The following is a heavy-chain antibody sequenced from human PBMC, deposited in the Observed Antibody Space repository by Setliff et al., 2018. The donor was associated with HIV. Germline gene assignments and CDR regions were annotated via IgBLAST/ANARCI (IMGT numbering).Heavy chain of an antibody. CDR3: ARLSSGWYNWFDP. V-gene: IGHV4-39*07. CDR1: GGPISSSNYY. J-gene: IGHJ5*02. CDR2: IYYGGST. D-gene: IGHD6-19*01. Sequence: SETLSLTCTVSGGPISSSNYYWSWIRQPPGKGLEWIGTIYYGGSTYYNAALKSRGSISADTSKNQLSLKVNSVTVADTAVYYCARLSSGWYNWFDPWGQGTLVTGS.